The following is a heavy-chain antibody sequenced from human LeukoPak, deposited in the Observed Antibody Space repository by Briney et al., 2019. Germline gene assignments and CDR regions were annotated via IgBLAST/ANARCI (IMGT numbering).Heavy chain of an antibody. D-gene: IGHD3-10*01. CDR2: TSFDGGKK. Sequence: GGSLRLSCAASGFIFRSYAVNWVRQAPGKGLEWVAGTSFDGGKKHYIDSVEGRFTISRDNSKNTVYLQMNSLRPEDTAVYYCARALTLFRGVPNLDYWGQGTLVTVSS. CDR1: GFIFRSYA. J-gene: IGHJ4*02. CDR3: ARALTLFRGVPNLDY. V-gene: IGHV3-30*04.